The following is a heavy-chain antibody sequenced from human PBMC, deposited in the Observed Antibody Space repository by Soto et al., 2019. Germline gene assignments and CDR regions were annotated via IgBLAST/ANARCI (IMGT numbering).Heavy chain of an antibody. CDR1: GYSISSGYY. J-gene: IGHJ6*02. V-gene: IGHV4-38-2*01. CDR2: IYHSGST. D-gene: IGHD2-2*01. CDR3: AWLSAAISWDV. Sequence: SETLSLTCAVSGYSISSGYYWGWIRQPPGKGLEWIGSIYHSGSTYYNPSLKSRVTISVDTSKNQFSLKLSSVTAADTAVYYCAWLSAAISWDVWGQGTTVTVSS.